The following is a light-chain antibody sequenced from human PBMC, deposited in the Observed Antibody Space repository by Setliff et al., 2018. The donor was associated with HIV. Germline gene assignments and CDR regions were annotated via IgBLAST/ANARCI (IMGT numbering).Light chain of an antibody. J-gene: IGLJ2*01. Sequence: QSALTQPASASGSPGQSITISCTGTSSDVGGYNYDSWYQQHPGNAPKLMIYDVSNRPSGVSNRFSGSKSGNTASLTISGLQAEYESVYYCSSYTSISTLVVFGGGTKVTVL. CDR1: SSDVGGYNY. V-gene: IGLV2-14*03. CDR2: DVS. CDR3: SSYTSISTLVV.